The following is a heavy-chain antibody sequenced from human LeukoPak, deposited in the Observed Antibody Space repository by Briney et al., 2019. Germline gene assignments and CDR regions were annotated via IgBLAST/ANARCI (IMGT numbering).Heavy chain of an antibody. V-gene: IGHV1-2*02. J-gene: IGHJ6*03. CDR1: GYTFTGYY. D-gene: IGHD6-6*01. CDR2: INPNSGGT. Sequence: ASVKVSCKASGYTFTGYYMHWVRQAPGQGLEWMGWINPNSGGTNYAQKFQGRVTMTRDTSISTAYMELSRLRSDDTAVYYCARGARAGYYYYYMDVWGKGTTVTVSS. CDR3: ARGARAGYYYYYMDV.